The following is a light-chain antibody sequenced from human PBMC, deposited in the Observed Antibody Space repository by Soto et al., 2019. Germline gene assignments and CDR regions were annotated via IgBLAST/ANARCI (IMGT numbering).Light chain of an antibody. CDR2: WAS. V-gene: IGKV4-1*01. CDR1: QSVLFTSNNRNY. J-gene: IGKJ2*01. Sequence: DIVMTQSPDSLAVSLGERATINCKSSQSVLFTSNNRNYMSWYQQKPGQSPALIIYWASTRESGGPDRFSGSGAGTTFTLTIKNVQAEDVAVYYCQQFYNVPQTFGQGTKLEIK. CDR3: QQFYNVPQT.